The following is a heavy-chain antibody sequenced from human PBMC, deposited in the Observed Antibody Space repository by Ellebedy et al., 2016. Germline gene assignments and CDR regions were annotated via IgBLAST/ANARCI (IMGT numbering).Heavy chain of an antibody. Sequence: SETLSLXXTVSGDSISSFYCTWIRQPAGKGLEWLGRMYTSGTTHHNPSLKSRVTMSLDTSKKQFSLELSSVTVADTAVYYCATSRDGYKIDYWGPGILVTVSS. J-gene: IGHJ4*02. CDR1: GDSISSFY. D-gene: IGHD5-24*01. CDR2: MYTSGTT. CDR3: ATSRDGYKIDY. V-gene: IGHV4-4*07.